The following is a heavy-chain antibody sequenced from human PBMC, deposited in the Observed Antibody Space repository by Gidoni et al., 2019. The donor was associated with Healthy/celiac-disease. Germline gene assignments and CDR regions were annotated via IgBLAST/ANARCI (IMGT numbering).Heavy chain of an antibody. J-gene: IGHJ6*02. D-gene: IGHD2-2*01. V-gene: IGHV3-30*18. Sequence: FTSYCMHWVRQAPGKGLEWVAVISYDGSNKYYADSVKGRFTISRDNSKNTLYLQMNSLRAEDTAVYYCAKGGVVPAAMVYYYYGMDVWGQGTTVTVSS. CDR3: AKGGVVPAAMVYYYYGMDV. CDR2: ISYDGSNK. CDR1: FTSYC.